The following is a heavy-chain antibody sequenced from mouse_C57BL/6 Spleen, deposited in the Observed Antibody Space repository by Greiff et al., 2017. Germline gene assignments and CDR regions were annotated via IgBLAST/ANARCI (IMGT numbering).Heavy chain of an antibody. CDR1: GFNIKDDY. Sequence: EVQRVESGAELVRPGASVKLSCTASGFNIKDDYMHWVKQRPEQGLEWIGWIDPENGDTEYASKFQGKATITADTSSNTAYLQLSSLTSEDTAVYYCTTGITTKDYWGQGTTLTVSS. V-gene: IGHV14-4*01. J-gene: IGHJ2*01. D-gene: IGHD1-1*01. CDR2: IDPENGDT. CDR3: TTGITTKDY.